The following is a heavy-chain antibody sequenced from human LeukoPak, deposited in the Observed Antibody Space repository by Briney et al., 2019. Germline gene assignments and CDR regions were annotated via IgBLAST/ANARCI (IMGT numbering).Heavy chain of an antibody. D-gene: IGHD6-13*01. CDR1: GGSISSYY. J-gene: IGHJ4*02. CDR3: AGSSSWSHFDY. Sequence: PETLSLTCTVSGGSISSYYWSWIRQPAGKGLEWIGRIYTSGSTNYNPSLKSRVTMSVDTSKNQFSLKLSSVTAADTAVYYCAGSSSWSHFDYWGQGTLVTVSS. V-gene: IGHV4-4*07. CDR2: IYTSGST.